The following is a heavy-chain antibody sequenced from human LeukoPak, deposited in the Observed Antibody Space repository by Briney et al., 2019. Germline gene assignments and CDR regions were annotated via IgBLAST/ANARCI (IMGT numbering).Heavy chain of an antibody. CDR1: GGTFSSYA. D-gene: IGHD1-26*01. CDR2: IIPIFGTA. J-gene: IGHJ5*02. Sequence: SVKVSCKASGGTFSSYAISWVRQAPGQGLERMGGIIPIFGTANYAQKFQGRVTITADKSTSTAYMELSSLRSEDTAVYYCARAPSGSYGGVWFDPWGQGTLVTVSS. V-gene: IGHV1-69*06. CDR3: ARAPSGSYGGVWFDP.